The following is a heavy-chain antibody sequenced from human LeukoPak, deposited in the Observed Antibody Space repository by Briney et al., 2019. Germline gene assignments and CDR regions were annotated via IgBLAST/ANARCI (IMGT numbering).Heavy chain of an antibody. Sequence: GGSLRLSCAASGLTFDDYGMSWVRQAPGKGLEWVSGINWNGGSTGYADSVKGRFTISRDNAKNSLYLQMNSLRAEDTALYHCARGTRIAAAGYFDYWGQGTLVTVSS. CDR3: ARGTRIAAAGYFDY. CDR1: GLTFDDYG. V-gene: IGHV3-20*01. D-gene: IGHD6-13*01. CDR2: INWNGGST. J-gene: IGHJ4*02.